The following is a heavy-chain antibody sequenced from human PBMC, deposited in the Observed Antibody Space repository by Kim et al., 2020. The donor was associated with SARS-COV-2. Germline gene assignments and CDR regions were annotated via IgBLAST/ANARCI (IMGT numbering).Heavy chain of an antibody. CDR3: ATLFGEVDY. V-gene: IGHV3-48*03. CDR2: ISSSGSTI. Sequence: GGSLRLSCAASGFTFSSYEMNWVRQAPGKGLEWVSYISSSGSTIYYADSVKGRFTISRDNAKNSLYLQMNSLRAEDTAVYYCATLFGEVDYWGQGTLVTVSS. CDR1: GFTFSSYE. J-gene: IGHJ4*02. D-gene: IGHD3-10*01.